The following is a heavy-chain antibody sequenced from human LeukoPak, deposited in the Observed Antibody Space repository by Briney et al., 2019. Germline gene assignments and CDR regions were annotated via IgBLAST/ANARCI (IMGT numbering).Heavy chain of an antibody. CDR1: GYTLTSSD. CDR2: MNPNSGNT. CDR3: ARPESGNFDY. Sequence: ASLKVSCKASGYTLTSSDITWAQHDTEQALEWMGWMNPNSGNTGYAQKFQGRVTMTRNTSISTAYMELSSLRSEDTAVYYCARPESGNFDYWGQGTLVTVSS. V-gene: IGHV1-8*01. D-gene: IGHD3-3*01. J-gene: IGHJ4*02.